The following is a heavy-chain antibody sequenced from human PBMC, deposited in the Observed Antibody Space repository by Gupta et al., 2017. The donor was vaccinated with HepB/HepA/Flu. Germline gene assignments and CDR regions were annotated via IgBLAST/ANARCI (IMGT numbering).Heavy chain of an antibody. J-gene: IGHJ3*02. CDR2: ISYHGINK. V-gene: IGHV3-30-3*02. D-gene: IGHD3-22*01. CDR3: ATGCATMIVVPPGEIAFDN. Sequence: LGESAGGVVQPGRSWGLSCGASGFAFSRHAKNWVRQAPGKGLEWLGVISYHGINKSCADSVQVRFTICRDNSNHALYLQMNILRAEDTAVYYCATGCATMIVVPPGEIAFDNWGQGTMVTVSS. CDR1: GFAFSRHA.